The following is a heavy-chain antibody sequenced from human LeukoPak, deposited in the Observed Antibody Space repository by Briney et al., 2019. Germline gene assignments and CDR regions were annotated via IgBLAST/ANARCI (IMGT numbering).Heavy chain of an antibody. D-gene: IGHD3-10*01. CDR2: INPSGGST. CDR3: ARVAMVRGREAYYFDY. CDR1: GYTFTGYY. Sequence: ASVKVSCKASGYTFTGYYMHWVRHAPGQGLEWMGIINPSGGSTSYAQKFQGRVTMTRDTSTSTVYMELSSLRSEDTAVYYCARVAMVRGREAYYFDYWGQGTLVTVSS. V-gene: IGHV1-46*01. J-gene: IGHJ4*02.